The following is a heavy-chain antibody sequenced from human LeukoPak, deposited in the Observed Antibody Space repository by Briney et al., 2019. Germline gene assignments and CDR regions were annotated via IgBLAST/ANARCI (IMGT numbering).Heavy chain of an antibody. V-gene: IGHV1-18*01. CDR2: ISAYNGNT. J-gene: IGHJ4*02. Sequence: ASVKVSCKASGYTFTSYGISWVRQAPGQGLEWMGWISAYNGNTNYAQKLQGRVTMTTDISTSTAYMELRSLRSDDTAVYYCATTDYYGSGSYYSFDYWGQGTLVTVSS. D-gene: IGHD3-10*01. CDR1: GYTFTSYG. CDR3: ATTDYYGSGSYYSFDY.